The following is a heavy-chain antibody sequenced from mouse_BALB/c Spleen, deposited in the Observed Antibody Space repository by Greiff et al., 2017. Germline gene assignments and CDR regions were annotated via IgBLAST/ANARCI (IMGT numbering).Heavy chain of an antibody. CDR3: ARNPFTTATGNYFDY. CDR2: IWAGGST. D-gene: IGHD1-2*01. Sequence: QVQLQQSGPGLVAPSQSLSITCTVSGFSLTSYGVHWVRQPPGKGLEWLGVIWAGGSTNYNSALMSRLSISKDNSKSQVFLKMNSLQTDDTAMYYWARNPFTTATGNYFDYWGQGTTLTVSS. V-gene: IGHV2-9*02. CDR1: GFSLTSYG. J-gene: IGHJ2*01.